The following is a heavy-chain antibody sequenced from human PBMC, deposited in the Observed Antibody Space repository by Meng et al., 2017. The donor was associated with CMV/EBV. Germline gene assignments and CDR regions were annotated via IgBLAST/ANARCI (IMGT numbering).Heavy chain of an antibody. D-gene: IGHD6-13*01. J-gene: IGHJ4*02. CDR1: GYTFTGYY. Sequence: ASVKVSCKASGYTFTGYYMHWVRQAPGQGLEWMGWINPNSGGTNYAQKFQGRVTMTRDTSISTAYMELSRLRSDDTAVYYCARDLTPLGGQKEQQLENDYWGQGTLVTVCS. CDR2: INPNSGGT. V-gene: IGHV1-2*02. CDR3: ARDLTPLGGQKEQQLENDY.